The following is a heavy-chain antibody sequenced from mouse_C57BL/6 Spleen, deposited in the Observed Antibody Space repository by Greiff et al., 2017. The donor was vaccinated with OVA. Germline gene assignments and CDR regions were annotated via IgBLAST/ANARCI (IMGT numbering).Heavy chain of an antibody. J-gene: IGHJ1*03. D-gene: IGHD2-4*01. CDR2: IRNKANGYTT. CDR1: GFTFTDYY. Sequence: DVKLQESGGGLVQPGGSLSLSCAASGFTFTDYYMSWVRQPPGKALEWLGFIRNKANGYTTEYSASVKGRFTISRDNSQSILYLQMNALRAEDSATYYCARYSYYDYGYFDVWGTGTTVTVSS. V-gene: IGHV7-3*01. CDR3: ARYSYYDYGYFDV.